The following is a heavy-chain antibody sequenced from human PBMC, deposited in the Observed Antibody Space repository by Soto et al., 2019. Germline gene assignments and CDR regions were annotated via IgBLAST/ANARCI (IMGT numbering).Heavy chain of an antibody. CDR3: ARDRRAYYDFWSGYWGYYYMDV. Sequence: QVQLVESGGGVVQPGRSLRLSCAASGFTFSSYGMHWVRQAPGKGLEWVAVIWYDGSNKYYADSVKGRFTISRDNSKNTLYLQMNSLRAEDTAVYYCARDRRAYYDFWSGYWGYYYMDVWGKGTTVTVSS. D-gene: IGHD3-3*01. J-gene: IGHJ6*03. V-gene: IGHV3-33*01. CDR1: GFTFSSYG. CDR2: IWYDGSNK.